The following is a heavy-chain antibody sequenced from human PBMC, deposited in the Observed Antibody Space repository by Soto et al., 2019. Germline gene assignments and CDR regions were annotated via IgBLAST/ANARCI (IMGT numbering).Heavy chain of an antibody. V-gene: IGHV3-21*01. CDR1: GFTFSDYS. Sequence: GGSLRLSCEASGFTFSDYSMNWVRQAPGKGLEWVSSITYSSSYKYYADSVKGRFTISRDNAKNSLYLQMNSLRAEDTAVYYCARFLGSGTYRSDYWGQGTLVTVS. D-gene: IGHD3-10*01. CDR3: ARFLGSGTYRSDY. CDR2: ITYSSSYK. J-gene: IGHJ4*02.